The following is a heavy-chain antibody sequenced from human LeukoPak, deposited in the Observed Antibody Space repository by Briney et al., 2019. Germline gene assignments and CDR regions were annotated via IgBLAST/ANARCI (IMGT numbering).Heavy chain of an antibody. CDR3: ARDNVIGSFSFDY. Sequence: SETLSLTCAVYGGSFSGYYWSWIRQPPGKGLEWIGEINHSGSTNYNPSLKSRVTISVDTPKNQSSLKLSSVPAADTAVYYCARDNVIGSFSFDYWGQGTLVTVSS. CDR2: INHSGST. V-gene: IGHV4-34*01. J-gene: IGHJ4*02. D-gene: IGHD2-21*01. CDR1: GGSFSGYY.